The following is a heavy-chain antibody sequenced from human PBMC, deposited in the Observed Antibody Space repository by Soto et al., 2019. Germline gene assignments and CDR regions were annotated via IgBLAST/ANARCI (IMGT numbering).Heavy chain of an antibody. Sequence: GGPLRLSCAAAGVTGSSIQGTRVRQAPGKALEWVSLIFIGGTTQYAVSVKGRFTISRDYSRNTVFLQMNSLRAEDTAVYYCARLGPYASGTYSFRHNRLDPWGQGTLVTVS. V-gene: IGHV3-53*01. CDR1: GVTGSSIQ. J-gene: IGHJ5*02. D-gene: IGHD3-10*01. CDR2: IFIGGTT. CDR3: ARLGPYASGTYSFRHNRLDP.